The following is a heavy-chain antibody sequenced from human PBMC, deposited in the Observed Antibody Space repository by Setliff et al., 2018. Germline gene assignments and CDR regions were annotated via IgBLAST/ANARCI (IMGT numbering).Heavy chain of an antibody. CDR2: INNYNFNT. J-gene: IGHJ4*02. Sequence: ASVKVSCKSSGFTFTDYGITWVRRVPGQGLEWMGWINNYNFNTQYAQKFQGRVTVTTDTSTTTAYMELRSLRADDTAVYYCARINFYVSSGHYYAPELWGQGTTVTVSS. V-gene: IGHV1-18*01. D-gene: IGHD3-22*01. CDR1: GFTFTDYG. CDR3: ARINFYVSSGHYYAPEL.